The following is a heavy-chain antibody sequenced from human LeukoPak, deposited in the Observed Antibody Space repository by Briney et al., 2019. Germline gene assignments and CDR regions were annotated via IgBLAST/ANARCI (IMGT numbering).Heavy chain of an antibody. Sequence: ASVTVSFKASGYTFTSYGISWVRQAPGQGLAWMGWISAYNGNTNYAQKLQGRVTMTTDTSTSTAYMELRSLRSDDTAVYYCAREDHYCSGGSCYFFDYWGQGTLVTVSS. V-gene: IGHV1-18*01. CDR2: ISAYNGNT. D-gene: IGHD2-15*01. CDR3: AREDHYCSGGSCYFFDY. J-gene: IGHJ4*02. CDR1: GYTFTSYG.